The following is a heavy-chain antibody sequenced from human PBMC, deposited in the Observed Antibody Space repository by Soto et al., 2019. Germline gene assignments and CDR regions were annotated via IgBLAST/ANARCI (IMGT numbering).Heavy chain of an antibody. CDR1: GGSISSGGYY. Sequence: SETLSRTCTVSGGSISSGGYYCSWIRQHPGKGLEWIGYIYYSGSTYYNPSLKSRVTISVDTSKNQFSLKLSSVTAADTAVYYCARAGGSSWYPPDWFDPWGQGTLVTVSS. V-gene: IGHV4-31*03. J-gene: IGHJ5*02. CDR3: ARAGGSSWYPPDWFDP. D-gene: IGHD6-13*01. CDR2: IYYSGST.